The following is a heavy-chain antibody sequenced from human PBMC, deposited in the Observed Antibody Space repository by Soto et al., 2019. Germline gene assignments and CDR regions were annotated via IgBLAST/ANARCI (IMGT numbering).Heavy chain of an antibody. CDR1: GFSLSTSGVG. D-gene: IGHD4-17*01. CDR2: IYWDDDK. Sequence: QITLKESGPTLVKPTQPLTLTCTFSGFSLSTSGVGVGWIRQPPGKALEWLALIYWDDDKRYSPSLKSRLTITKDTSKNPVVLTMTNMDPVDTATYYCAHSLAASNYGDYAPINSFDYWGQGTLVTVSS. V-gene: IGHV2-5*02. J-gene: IGHJ4*02. CDR3: AHSLAASNYGDYAPINSFDY.